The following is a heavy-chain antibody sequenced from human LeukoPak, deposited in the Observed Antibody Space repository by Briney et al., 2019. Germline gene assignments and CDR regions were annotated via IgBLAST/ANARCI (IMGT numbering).Heavy chain of an antibody. Sequence: SETLSLTCTVSGGSISSYYWSWIRQPPGKGLEWIGYIYYSGSTNYNPSLKSRVTISVDTSKNQFSLKLSSVTAADTAVYYCARELGVVVAKGGLDYWGQGTLVTVSS. J-gene: IGHJ4*02. CDR3: ARELGVVVAKGGLDY. V-gene: IGHV4-59*01. CDR2: IYYSGST. CDR1: GGSISSYY. D-gene: IGHD2-15*01.